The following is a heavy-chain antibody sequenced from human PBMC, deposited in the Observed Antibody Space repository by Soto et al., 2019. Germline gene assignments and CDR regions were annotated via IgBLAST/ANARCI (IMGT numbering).Heavy chain of an antibody. CDR2: IDPSDSYT. CDR1: GYSFTSYW. D-gene: IGHD1-26*01. J-gene: IGHJ4*02. CDR3: ARHPLGAGVGSYYGVY. V-gene: IGHV5-10-1*01. Sequence: EVQLVQSGAEVKKAGESLRISCKGSGYSFTSYWISWVRQMPGKGLDWMGRIDPSDSYTNYSPSFQGHVTISADKSISTAYLQWSSLKASDTAMYYCARHPLGAGVGSYYGVYWGQGTLVTVSS.